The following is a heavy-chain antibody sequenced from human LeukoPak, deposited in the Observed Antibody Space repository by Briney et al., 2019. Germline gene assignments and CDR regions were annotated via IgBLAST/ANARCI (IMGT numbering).Heavy chain of an antibody. CDR1: GFTFNNYW. Sequence: GGSLRLSCAASGFTFNNYWMSWVRQAPGKGLEWVSVFYTGGSTYYADSVKGRFTISRDNSKSTLYLQMHSLRAEDTAVYYCARVFSYGGLYFDYWGQGTLVAVSS. CDR2: FYTGGST. V-gene: IGHV3-53*01. CDR3: ARVFSYGGLYFDY. D-gene: IGHD4-23*01. J-gene: IGHJ4*02.